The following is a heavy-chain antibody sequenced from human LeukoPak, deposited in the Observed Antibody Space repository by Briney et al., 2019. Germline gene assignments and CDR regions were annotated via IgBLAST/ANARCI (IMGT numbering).Heavy chain of an antibody. CDR1: GGSISSSSYY. CDR2: IYYSGST. Sequence: SETLSLTGTVSGGSISSSSYYWGWIRQPPGKGLEWFGSIYYSGSTYYNPSLKSRVTISVDTSKNQFSLKLSSVTAADTAVYYCPRHLLSIVVVPATHRREYNWFDPWGQGTLVTVSS. CDR3: PRHLLSIVVVPATHRREYNWFDP. V-gene: IGHV4-39*01. D-gene: IGHD2-2*01. J-gene: IGHJ5*02.